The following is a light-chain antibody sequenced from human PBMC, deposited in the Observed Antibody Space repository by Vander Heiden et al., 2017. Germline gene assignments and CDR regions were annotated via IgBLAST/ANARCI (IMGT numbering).Light chain of an antibody. V-gene: IGLV3-9*01. CDR1: NSGSKN. J-gene: IGLJ2*01. CDR2: RDS. CDR3: QVWDSNTAG. Sequence: SYELTAPLSVSEALGQTARIPCGGNNSGSKNVHWDQQAPGQAPVWVSYRDSNRPSGIPERFSGSNSGNTATLTISRAQAGDEADDYWQVWDSNTAGFAGGTKLNVL.